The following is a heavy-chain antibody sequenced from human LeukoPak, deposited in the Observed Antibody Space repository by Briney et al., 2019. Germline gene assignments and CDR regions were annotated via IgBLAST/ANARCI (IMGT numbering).Heavy chain of an antibody. Sequence: PGGSLRLSCASSGFAFSSYGMHWVRQAPGKGLEWVAVIWYDGSNEYYADSVKGRFTISRDNSKNTLYLQMNSLRVEDTAVYYCARDATVTTHYYGLDVWGQGTTVTVSS. CDR1: GFAFSSYG. J-gene: IGHJ6*02. V-gene: IGHV3-33*01. CDR2: IWYDGSNE. CDR3: ARDATVTTHYYGLDV. D-gene: IGHD4-17*01.